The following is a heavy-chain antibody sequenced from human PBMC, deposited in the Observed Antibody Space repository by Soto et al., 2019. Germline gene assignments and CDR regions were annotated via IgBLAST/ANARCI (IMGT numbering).Heavy chain of an antibody. D-gene: IGHD6-13*01. V-gene: IGHV3-7*05. CDR1: GFSVTNYW. J-gene: IGHJ4*02. Sequence: GGCMRISCAASGFSVTNYWVGWVRQAPGKGLEWVANIKQDGSQKYYVDSVKGRFTISRDNAKNSLYLQMSSLRAEDTAVYYCARIGYSSSCFDYWGQGTLVTVSS. CDR2: IKQDGSQK. CDR3: ARIGYSSSCFDY.